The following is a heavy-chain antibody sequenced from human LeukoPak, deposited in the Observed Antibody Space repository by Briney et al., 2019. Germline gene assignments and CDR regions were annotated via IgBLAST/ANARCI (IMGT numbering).Heavy chain of an antibody. J-gene: IGHJ1*01. CDR3: ARDLGNYGDPEHFQH. Sequence: GGSLRLSCAASGFTFSSYWMTWVRQAPGKGLEWVANINDDGSDANYVDSVKGRFTVSRDNAKNSLYLQMNSLRAEDTAVYYCARDLGNYGDPEHFQHWGQGTLVTVSS. CDR2: INDDGSDA. D-gene: IGHD4-17*01. CDR1: GFTFSSYW. V-gene: IGHV3-7*01.